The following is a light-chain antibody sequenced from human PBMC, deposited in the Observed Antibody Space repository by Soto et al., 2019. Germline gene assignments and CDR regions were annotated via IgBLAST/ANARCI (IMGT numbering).Light chain of an antibody. Sequence: EIVLTQSPGTLSLSPGERATLARTASQSISGSYLAWYQQKPGQAPRVVIYGVSRRATGIPDRFSGSGSGTDLTLTISRLEPEDFAVYYCQQYDNSPLTFGGGTKVDIK. V-gene: IGKV3-20*01. J-gene: IGKJ4*01. CDR3: QQYDNSPLT. CDR2: GVS. CDR1: QSISGSY.